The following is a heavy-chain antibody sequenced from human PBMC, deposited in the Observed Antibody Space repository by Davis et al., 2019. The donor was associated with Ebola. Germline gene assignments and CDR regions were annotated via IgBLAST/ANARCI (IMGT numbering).Heavy chain of an antibody. CDR1: GGSISSSNW. V-gene: IGHV4-4*02. J-gene: IGHJ6*02. D-gene: IGHD3-3*01. CDR2: IYNSGST. Sequence: SETLSLTCAVSGGSISSSNWWSWVRQPQGRGRSGLGKIYNSGSTNYNPSLKSRVTISVDKSKNQFSLKLSSVTAADTAVYYCARHALRFLEWLPQPDVWGQGTTVTVSS. CDR3: ARHALRFLEWLPQPDV.